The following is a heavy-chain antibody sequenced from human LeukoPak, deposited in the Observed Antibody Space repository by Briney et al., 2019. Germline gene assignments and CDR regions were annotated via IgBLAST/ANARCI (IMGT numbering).Heavy chain of an antibody. CDR1: GYTFTVYY. V-gene: IGHV1-2*02. D-gene: IGHD6-19*01. CDR2: INPNSGDT. Sequence: ASVKVSCKASGYTFTVYYIHWVRQAPGQGLEWMGWINPNSGDTKYAQKFQGRVTMTRDTSISTAYMELSSLRSDDTAVYYCARPHSSGWDHFVDYWGQGTLVTVAS. J-gene: IGHJ4*02. CDR3: ARPHSSGWDHFVDY.